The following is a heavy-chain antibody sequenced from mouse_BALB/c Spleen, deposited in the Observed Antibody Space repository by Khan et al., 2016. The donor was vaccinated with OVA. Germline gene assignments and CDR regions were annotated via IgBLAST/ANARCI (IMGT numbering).Heavy chain of an antibody. CDR3: ATNYYGNSYWDFDV. J-gene: IGHJ1*03. Sequence: EVQLQESGPSLVNPSQTLSLTCSVSGDSITSGYWNWIRKFPGNKLEYMGYINYSGSTYYNPSLKSRISITRDTSKNQFYLQLISVTTEDTATYFCATNYYGNSYWDFDVWGTGTTVPVSS. V-gene: IGHV3-8*02. CDR2: INYSGST. CDR1: GDSITSGY. D-gene: IGHD1-1*01.